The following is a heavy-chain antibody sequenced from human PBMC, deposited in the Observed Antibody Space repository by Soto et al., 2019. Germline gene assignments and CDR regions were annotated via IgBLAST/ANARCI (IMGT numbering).Heavy chain of an antibody. J-gene: IGHJ4*02. CDR2: IKSKTDGGTT. CDR3: TTAQLWLGYYFDY. CDR1: GFTFSKAW. Sequence: EVQLVESGGGLVKPGGSLRLSCAASGFTFSKAWRNWVRQAPGKGLEGVGRIKSKTDGGTTDYAAPVKGRFTISRDDSKNTLYLQMNSLKTEDTAVYYCTTAQLWLGYYFDYWGQGTLVTVSS. V-gene: IGHV3-15*07. D-gene: IGHD5-18*01.